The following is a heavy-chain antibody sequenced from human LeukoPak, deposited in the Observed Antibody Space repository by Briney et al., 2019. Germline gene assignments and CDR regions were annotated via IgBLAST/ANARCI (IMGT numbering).Heavy chain of an antibody. D-gene: IGHD5-12*01. CDR2: IYYSGST. J-gene: IGHJ4*02. V-gene: IGHV4-39*01. Sequence: SETLSLTCTVSGGSISSGSYYWGWIRQPPGKGLEWIGSIYYSGSTYYNPSLKSRVTISVDTSKNQFSLKLSSVTAADTAVYYCARLVATSRDYWGQGTLVTVSS. CDR3: ARLVATSRDY. CDR1: GGSISSGSYY.